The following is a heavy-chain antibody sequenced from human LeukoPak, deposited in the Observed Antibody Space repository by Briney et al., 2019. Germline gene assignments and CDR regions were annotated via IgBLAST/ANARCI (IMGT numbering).Heavy chain of an antibody. Sequence: GGSLRLSCAASGFTFSSYAMSWVRQAPGKGLEWVSAISGSGGSTYYADSVKGRFTISRDNSKNTLYLQMNSLRAEDTAVYYCAKDRYYDSSGHQNWFDPWGQGTLVTVSS. CDR2: ISGSGGST. D-gene: IGHD3-22*01. J-gene: IGHJ5*02. CDR1: GFTFSSYA. CDR3: AKDRYYDSSGHQNWFDP. V-gene: IGHV3-23*01.